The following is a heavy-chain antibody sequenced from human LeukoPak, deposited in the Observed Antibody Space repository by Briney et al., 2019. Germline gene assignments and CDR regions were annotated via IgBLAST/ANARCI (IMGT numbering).Heavy chain of an antibody. V-gene: IGHV3-30*02. CDR3: AKGFRDYYMDV. J-gene: IGHJ6*03. Sequence: GGSLRLSCAASGFTFTTYKMHWVRQAPGKGLEWVAFIRNDGINKYYVDSVKGRFTISRDNSQNTLYLQMSSLRPEDTAIYYCAKGFRDYYMDVWGKGTTVTVSS. CDR1: GFTFTTYK. CDR2: IRNDGINK.